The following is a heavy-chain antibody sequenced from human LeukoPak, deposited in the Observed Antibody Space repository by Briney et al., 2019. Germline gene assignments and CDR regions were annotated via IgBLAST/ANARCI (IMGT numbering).Heavy chain of an antibody. Sequence: GGSLRLSCAASGFTFSSYRMSWVRQAPGKGLEWVANIKQDGSEKYYVDSVKGRFTISRDNAKNSLYLQMNSLRAEDTAVYYCARARTRKKPPPYIVVVPAALDYWGQGTLVTVSS. D-gene: IGHD2-2*01. J-gene: IGHJ4*02. CDR2: IKQDGSEK. CDR1: GFTFSSYR. CDR3: ARARTRKKPPPYIVVVPAALDY. V-gene: IGHV3-7*01.